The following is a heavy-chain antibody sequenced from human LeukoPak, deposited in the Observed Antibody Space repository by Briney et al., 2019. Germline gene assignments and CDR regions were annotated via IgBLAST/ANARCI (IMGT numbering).Heavy chain of an antibody. CDR2: IYYSGST. CDR3: ARDRGQLEGYNWFDP. J-gene: IGHJ5*02. Sequence: SETLSLTCTVSGGSISSYYWSWIRQPPGKGLEWIGYIYYSGSTNYNPSLKSRVTISVDTSKNQFSLKLSSVTAADTAVYYCARDRGQLEGYNWFDPWGQGTLVTVSS. D-gene: IGHD1-1*01. V-gene: IGHV4-59*01. CDR1: GGSISSYY.